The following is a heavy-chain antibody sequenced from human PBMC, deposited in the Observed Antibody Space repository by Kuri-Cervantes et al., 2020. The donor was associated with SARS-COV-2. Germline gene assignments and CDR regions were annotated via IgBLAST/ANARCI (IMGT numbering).Heavy chain of an antibody. CDR3: ARGTYCGGDCYSSWFDP. CDR1: GFTVSSNY. J-gene: IGHJ5*02. V-gene: IGHV3-66*01. Sequence: GGSLRLSCAASGFTVSSNYMSWVRQAPGKGLEWVSVIYSGGSTYYADSVKGRFTISRDNSKNTLYLQMNRLRAEDTAVYYCARGTYCGGDCYSSWFDPWGQGTLVTVSS. D-gene: IGHD2-21*01. CDR2: IYSGGST.